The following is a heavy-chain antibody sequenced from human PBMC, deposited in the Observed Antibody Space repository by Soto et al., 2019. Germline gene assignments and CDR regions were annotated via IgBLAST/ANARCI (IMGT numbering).Heavy chain of an antibody. J-gene: IGHJ6*02. CDR1: GYTLIDYY. Sequence: QVLLMQSGAEVAKPGASEKVSCKASGYTLIDYYMHWIRQAPGQGLEWLGWINPNSGGTNYAQKFQGRVTMTWDVSINTAYVELSRLSSDDTAVYCCGRIMRIIDGMDVWGQGTKVIVSS. CDR2: INPNSGGT. CDR3: GRIMRIIDGMDV. D-gene: IGHD3-16*01. V-gene: IGHV1-2*02.